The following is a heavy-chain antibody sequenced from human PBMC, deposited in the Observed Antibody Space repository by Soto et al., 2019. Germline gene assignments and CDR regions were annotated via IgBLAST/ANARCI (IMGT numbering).Heavy chain of an antibody. CDR1: GYTFTSYY. CDR2: INPSGGST. J-gene: IGHJ4*02. CDR3: ARATFGYCSGGSCYSLDY. V-gene: IGHV1-46*03. Sequence: QVQLVQSGAEVKKPGASVKVSCKASGYTFTSYYMHWVRQAPGQGLEWMGIINPSGGSTSYAQKCQGRVTMTRDTSTSTVYMELSSLRSEDTAVYYCARATFGYCSGGSCYSLDYWGQGTLVTVSS. D-gene: IGHD2-15*01.